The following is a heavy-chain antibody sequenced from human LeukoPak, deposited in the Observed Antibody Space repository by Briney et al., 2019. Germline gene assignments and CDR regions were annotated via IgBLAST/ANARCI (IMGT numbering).Heavy chain of an antibody. D-gene: IGHD3-22*01. J-gene: IGHJ4*02. CDR2: ISARGGST. V-gene: IGHV3-23*01. Sequence: GGSLRLSCAASGFTFSSYAMSWVRQAPGKGLEWVSAISARGGSTYYADSVKGRFSISRDNSKNTLYLQMNSLRAEDTAVYYCVKDYYYDSSGYYSGLDDYWGQGTLVTVSS. CDR1: GFTFSSYA. CDR3: VKDYYYDSSGYYSGLDDY.